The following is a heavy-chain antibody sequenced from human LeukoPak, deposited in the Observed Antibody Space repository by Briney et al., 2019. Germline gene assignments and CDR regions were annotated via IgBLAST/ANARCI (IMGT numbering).Heavy chain of an antibody. CDR1: GFTFSYYS. CDR2: ISSSSSLI. CDR3: AKVDRGDYSSSPVPYYNYYMNV. J-gene: IGHJ6*03. Sequence: TGGSLRLPCAASGFTFSYYSMNWVRQAPGRGLEWVSCISSSSSLIYYGDSVRGRFTISRDNAKNLLYLHMNSLRVEDTAVYYCAKVDRGDYSSSPVPYYNYYMNVWGKGTTVTVSS. D-gene: IGHD6-13*01. V-gene: IGHV3-21*01.